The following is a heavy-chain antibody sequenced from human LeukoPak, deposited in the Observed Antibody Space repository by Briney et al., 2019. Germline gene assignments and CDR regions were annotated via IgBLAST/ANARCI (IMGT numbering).Heavy chain of an antibody. Sequence: SETLSLTCAVYGGSFSGYYWSWIRQPPGKGLEWIGEINHSGSTNYNPSLKSRVTISVDTSKNQFSLKLSSVTAADTAVYYCARLGYGGYFDYWGQGTLVTVSS. CDR3: ARLGYGGYFDY. CDR1: GGSFSGYY. CDR2: INHSGST. V-gene: IGHV4-34*01. J-gene: IGHJ4*02. D-gene: IGHD5-18*01.